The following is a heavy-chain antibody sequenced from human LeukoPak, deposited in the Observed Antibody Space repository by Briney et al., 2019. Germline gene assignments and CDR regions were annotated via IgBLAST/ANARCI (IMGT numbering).Heavy chain of an antibody. CDR3: AKASKISGSYYGQDY. V-gene: IGHV3-30-3*01. J-gene: IGHJ4*02. Sequence: GGSLRLSCAASGFDFHNYVIHWVRQAPGKGLEWVAVISSDVNIKYYADSVKGRFTISRDSSSKMVSLQMNSLGTEDTAVYYCAKASKISGSYYGQDYWGQGTLVTVSS. CDR2: ISSDVNIK. CDR1: GFDFHNYV. D-gene: IGHD3-10*01.